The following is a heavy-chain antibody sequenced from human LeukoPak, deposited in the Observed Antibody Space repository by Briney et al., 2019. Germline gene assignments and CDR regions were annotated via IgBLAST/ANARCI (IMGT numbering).Heavy chain of an antibody. CDR2: IIPIFGTA. V-gene: IGHV1-69*13. CDR1: GGTFSSYA. Sequence: SVKVSCKASGGTFSSYAISWVRQAPGQGLEWMGGIIPIFGTANYAQKFQGRVTITADESASTAYMELSSLRSEDTAVYYCARTAEGYFLTGYYYDYWGQGTLVTVSS. CDR3: ARTAEGYFLTGYYYDY. D-gene: IGHD3/OR15-3a*01. J-gene: IGHJ4*02.